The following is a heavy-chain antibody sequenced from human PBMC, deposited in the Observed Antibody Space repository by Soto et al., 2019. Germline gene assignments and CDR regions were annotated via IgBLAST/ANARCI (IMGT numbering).Heavy chain of an antibody. Sequence: QVQLVQSGAEVKKPGSSVKVSCRASGGTFNNYVINWVRQAPGQGLEWMAGIIPIFGTANYAQKFQGRVTITADKSTSTAYMELNSLRSEDTAVYYCAGRCEVTTCLVHFDYWGQGTLVTVSS. CDR2: IIPIFGTA. CDR3: AGRCEVTTCLVHFDY. V-gene: IGHV1-69*06. J-gene: IGHJ4*02. CDR1: GGTFNNYV. D-gene: IGHD2-2*01.